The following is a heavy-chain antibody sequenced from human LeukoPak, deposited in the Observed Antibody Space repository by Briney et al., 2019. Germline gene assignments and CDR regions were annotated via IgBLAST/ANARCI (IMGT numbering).Heavy chain of an antibody. CDR3: ARDIVVVPAALIGADY. D-gene: IGHD2-2*01. CDR1: GYTFTSYY. V-gene: IGHV1-46*01. Sequence: GASVKVSCKASGYTFTSYYMHWVRQAPGQGLEWMGIINPSGGSTSYAQKFQGRVTMTRDTSTSTVCMELSSLRSEDTAVYYCARDIVVVPAALIGADYWGQGTLVTVSS. J-gene: IGHJ4*02. CDR2: INPSGGST.